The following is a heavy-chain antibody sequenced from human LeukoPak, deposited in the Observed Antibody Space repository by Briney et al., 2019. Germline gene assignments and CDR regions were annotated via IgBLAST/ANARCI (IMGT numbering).Heavy chain of an antibody. CDR3: ASLPLWDTDEN. J-gene: IGHJ4*02. Sequence: SETLSLTCTVSGGSISSSYYYWGWIRQPPGKGLAWIGSIYYSGSTYYNPSLKSRVTISVDTSKNQFSLKLSSVTAADTAVYYCASLPLWDTDENWGQGTLVTVSS. D-gene: IGHD5-18*01. CDR1: GGSISSSYYY. V-gene: IGHV4-39*07. CDR2: IYYSGST.